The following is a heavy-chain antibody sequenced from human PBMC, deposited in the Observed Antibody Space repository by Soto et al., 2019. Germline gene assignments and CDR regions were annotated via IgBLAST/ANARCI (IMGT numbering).Heavy chain of an antibody. V-gene: IGHV1-69*06. CDR3: ARXDEDYDYVWRSPISFDY. D-gene: IGHD3-16*01. Sequence: SVQVSCKASGGTFSSYAISWVRQAPGQGLEWMGGIIPIFGTANYAQKFQGRVTITADKSTSTAYMELSSLRSEDTAVYYCARXDEDYDYVWRSPISFDYWGQGTLVTVSS. CDR1: GGTFSSYA. J-gene: IGHJ4*02. CDR2: IIPIFGTA.